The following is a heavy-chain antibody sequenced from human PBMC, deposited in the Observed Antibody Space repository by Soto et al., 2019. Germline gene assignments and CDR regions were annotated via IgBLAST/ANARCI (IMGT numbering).Heavy chain of an antibody. CDR3: AKSSGKYYPESRVMHV. Sequence: QVQVVESGGGVVQPGRSLRLSCAASGFTFNTCAMHWVRQAPSKGLEWVALISYDASHTDYADSVKGRFTISRDSSDNTLSLIMNSLRPEDTAVYYCAKSSGKYYPESRVMHVWGQGITVTVSS. J-gene: IGHJ6*02. V-gene: IGHV3-30*18. CDR2: ISYDASHT. D-gene: IGHD1-26*01. CDR1: GFTFNTCA.